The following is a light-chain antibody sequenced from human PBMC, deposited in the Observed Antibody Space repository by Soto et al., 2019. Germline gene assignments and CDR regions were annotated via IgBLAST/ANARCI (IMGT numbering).Light chain of an antibody. CDR2: WAS. Sequence: DIVMTQSTVYLAACLGEMDTMNCESSQSVLYTSNNRNYLAWYQQKPGQPPKLLIYWASTRESGVPDRFSGSGSGTDFTLTISSLQAEDVAVFYCQQYYSIPPTFGQGTKVDIK. V-gene: IGKV4-1*01. CDR1: QSVLYTSNNRNY. J-gene: IGKJ1*01. CDR3: QQYYSIPPT.